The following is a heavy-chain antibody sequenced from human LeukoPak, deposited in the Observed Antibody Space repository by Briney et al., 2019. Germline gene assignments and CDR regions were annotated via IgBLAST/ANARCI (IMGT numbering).Heavy chain of an antibody. Sequence: SETLSLTCTVSGGSISSYYWSWIRQPPGKGLEWIGYIYYSGSTNYNPSLNSRLTISVDTSNNQFSLKLSSVTAADTAVYYCASSYYDSSGYSEAWGQGTLVTVSS. V-gene: IGHV4-59*08. CDR2: IYYSGST. CDR1: GGSISSYY. CDR3: ASSYYDSSGYSEA. D-gene: IGHD3-22*01. J-gene: IGHJ5*02.